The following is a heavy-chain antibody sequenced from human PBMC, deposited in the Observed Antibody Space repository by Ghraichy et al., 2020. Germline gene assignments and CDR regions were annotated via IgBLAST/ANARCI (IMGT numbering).Heavy chain of an antibody. Sequence: SETLSLTCTVSGGSISSSSYYWGWIRQPPGKGLEWIGSIYYSGSTYYNPSLKSRVTISVDTSKNQFSLKLSSVTAADTAVYYCARQRDSWGSFFQYYYDSSGYPIEGYFDYWGQGTLVTVSS. CDR3: ARQRDSWGSFFQYYYDSSGYPIEGYFDY. J-gene: IGHJ4*02. D-gene: IGHD3-22*01. V-gene: IGHV4-39*01. CDR1: GGSISSSSYY. CDR2: IYYSGST.